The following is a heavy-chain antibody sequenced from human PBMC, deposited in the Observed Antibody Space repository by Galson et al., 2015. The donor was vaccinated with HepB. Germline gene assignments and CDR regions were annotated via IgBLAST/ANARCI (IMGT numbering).Heavy chain of an antibody. CDR1: GYSFTSYW. Sequence: QSGAEVKKPGESLKISCKGSGYSFTSYWIGWVRQMPGKGLEWMGIIYPGDSDTRYSPSSQGQVTISADKSISTAYLQWSSLKASDTAMYYCARSTGYCSGGSCYPGGANWFDPWGQGTLVTVSS. V-gene: IGHV5-51*01. D-gene: IGHD2-15*01. CDR3: ARSTGYCSGGSCYPGGANWFDP. CDR2: IYPGDSDT. J-gene: IGHJ5*02.